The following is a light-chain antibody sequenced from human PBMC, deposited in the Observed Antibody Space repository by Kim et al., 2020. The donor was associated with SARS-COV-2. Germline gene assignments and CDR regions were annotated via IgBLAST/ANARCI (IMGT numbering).Light chain of an antibody. CDR3: LQHSTYPIT. CDR2: GAS. CDR1: QDIRND. J-gene: IGKJ5*01. V-gene: IGKV1-17*01. Sequence: ASVGDRVTSTGRASQDIRNDLGWYQQNPGRAPKRLIYGASSLQSGVPSRFSGSGSGTEFTLTISSVQPEDFSTYLCLQHSTYPITFGQGTRLEIK.